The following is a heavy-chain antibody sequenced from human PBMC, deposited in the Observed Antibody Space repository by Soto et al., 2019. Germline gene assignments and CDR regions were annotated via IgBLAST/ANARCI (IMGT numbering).Heavy chain of an antibody. CDR3: ARALTTLDY. CDR2: ISFSSGTI. D-gene: IGHD1-1*01. V-gene: IGHV3-48*01. J-gene: IGHJ4*02. CDR1: GFTFSSYA. Sequence: GGSLRLSCAASGFTFSSYAMHWVRQAPGKGLEWISYISFSSGTIYYADSVKGRFTISRDNAKNTLYLQMNSLRAEDTAVYYCARALTTLDYWGQGTLVTVSS.